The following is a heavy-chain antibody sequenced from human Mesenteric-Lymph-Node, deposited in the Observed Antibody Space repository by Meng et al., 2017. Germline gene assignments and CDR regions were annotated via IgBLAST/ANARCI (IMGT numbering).Heavy chain of an antibody. J-gene: IGHJ5*02. Sequence: ASVKVSCKASGYTFTSYGISWVRQAPGQGLEWMGWISAYNGNTNYAQKVQGRITLTADTSTSTVYMELRSLRSDDTAVYYCARDDSGYRPLSDPWGQGTLVTVSS. CDR3: ARDDSGYRPLSDP. D-gene: IGHD6-13*01. CDR1: GYTFTSYG. CDR2: ISAYNGNT. V-gene: IGHV1-18*01.